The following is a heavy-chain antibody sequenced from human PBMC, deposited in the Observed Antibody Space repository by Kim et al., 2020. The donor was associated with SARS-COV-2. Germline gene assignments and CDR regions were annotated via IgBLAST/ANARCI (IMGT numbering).Heavy chain of an antibody. J-gene: IGHJ2*01. CDR2: ISSSSSYI. V-gene: IGHV3-21*01. Sequence: GGSLRLSCAASGFTFSSYSMNWVRQAPGKGLEWVSSISSSSSYIYYADSVKGRFTISRDNAKNSLYLQMNSLRAEDTAVYYCARWGGGGYDFWSGYSNYWYFDLWGRGTLVTVSS. D-gene: IGHD3-3*01. CDR1: GFTFSSYS. CDR3: ARWGGGGYDFWSGYSNYWYFDL.